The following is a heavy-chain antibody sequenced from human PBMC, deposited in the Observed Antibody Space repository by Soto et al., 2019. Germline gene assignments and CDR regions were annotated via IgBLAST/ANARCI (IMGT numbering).Heavy chain of an antibody. J-gene: IGHJ6*02. CDR2: ISYDGSNK. V-gene: IGHV3-30-3*01. D-gene: IGHD3-10*01. CDR1: GFTFSSYA. CDR3: ARGWGGSGSYYNPSYYYYGMDV. Sequence: GGSLRLSCAASGFTFSSYAMHWVRQAPGKGLEWVAVISYDGSNKYYADSVKGRFTISRDNSKNTLYLQMNSLRAEDTAVYYCARGWGGSGSYYNPSYYYYGMDVWGQGTTVTVSS.